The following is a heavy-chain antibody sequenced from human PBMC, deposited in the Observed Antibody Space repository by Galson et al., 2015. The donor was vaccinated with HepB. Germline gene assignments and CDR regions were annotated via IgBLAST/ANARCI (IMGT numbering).Heavy chain of an antibody. CDR3: AKDPYLYSALAGTMAGFDY. Sequence: SLRLSCAASGFTFSNYGMHWVRQAPGKGLEWVAVISYDGSKKYYADSGKGRFTISSDNSKNTLYLKMNSLRAEDTALYYCAKDPYLYSALAGTMAGFDYWGQGTLVTVSA. J-gene: IGHJ4*02. CDR2: ISYDGSKK. V-gene: IGHV3-30*18. D-gene: IGHD6-19*01. CDR1: GFTFSNYG.